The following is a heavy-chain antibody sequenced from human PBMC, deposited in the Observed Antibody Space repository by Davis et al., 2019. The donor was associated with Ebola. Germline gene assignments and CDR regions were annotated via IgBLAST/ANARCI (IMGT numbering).Heavy chain of an antibody. J-gene: IGHJ4*02. D-gene: IGHD3-10*01. CDR2: VIPILGIT. CDR1: GDTFRSHG. V-gene: IGHV1-69*10. CDR3: ARGGTDYSGSGNDYNSIDYFEY. Sequence: SVKVSCKTSGDTFRSHGISWVRQAPGQGLEWLGGVIPILGITNRSQKFRGRLTITADESTTTVYMELNSLRSEDTAVYYCARGGTDYSGSGNDYNSIDYFEYWGQGTLVTASS.